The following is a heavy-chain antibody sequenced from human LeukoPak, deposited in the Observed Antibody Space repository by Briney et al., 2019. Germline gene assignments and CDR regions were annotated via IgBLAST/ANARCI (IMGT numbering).Heavy chain of an antibody. CDR1: GYTFTSYG. J-gene: IGHJ4*02. CDR3: ARVLVNHYYHSPRVPHPADY. D-gene: IGHD3-22*01. Sequence: ASVKVSCKASGYTFTSYGISWVRQAPGQGLEWMGWISAYNGNTNYAQKLQGRVTMTTDTSTSTAYMELRSLRSDDTAVYYCARVLVNHYYHSPRVPHPADYWGQGTLVTVSS. CDR2: ISAYNGNT. V-gene: IGHV1-18*01.